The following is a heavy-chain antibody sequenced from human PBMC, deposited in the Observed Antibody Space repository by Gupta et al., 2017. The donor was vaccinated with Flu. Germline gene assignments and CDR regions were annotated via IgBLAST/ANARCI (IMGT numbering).Heavy chain of an antibody. J-gene: IGHJ4*02. Sequence: QVQLQQWGAGLLKPSETLSLTCAVYGGSFSGYYWSWIRQPPGKGLEWIGEINHSGSTNYNPSLKSRVTISVDTSKNQFSLKLSSVTAADTAVYYCARDLDCSSTSCYPWALFYWGQGTLVTVSS. CDR1: GGSFSGYY. V-gene: IGHV4-34*01. CDR2: INHSGST. CDR3: ARDLDCSSTSCYPWALFY. D-gene: IGHD2-2*01.